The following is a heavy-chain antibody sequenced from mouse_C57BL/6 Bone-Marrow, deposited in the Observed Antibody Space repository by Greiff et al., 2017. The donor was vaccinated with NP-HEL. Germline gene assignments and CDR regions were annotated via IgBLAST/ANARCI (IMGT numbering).Heavy chain of an antibody. CDR2: ISDGGSYT. CDR3: ARPFFYEGYFDV. J-gene: IGHJ1*03. Sequence: EVHLVESGGGLVKPGGSLKLSCAASGFTFSSYAMSWVRQTPEKRLEWVATISDGGSYTYYPDNVKGRFTISRDNAKNNLYLQMSHLKSEDTAMYYCARPFFYEGYFDVGGTGTTVTVSS. D-gene: IGHD1-1*01. V-gene: IGHV5-4*01. CDR1: GFTFSSYA.